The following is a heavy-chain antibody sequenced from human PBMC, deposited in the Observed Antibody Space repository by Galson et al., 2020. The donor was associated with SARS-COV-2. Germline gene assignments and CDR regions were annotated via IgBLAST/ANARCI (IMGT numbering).Heavy chain of an antibody. J-gene: IGHJ5*02. D-gene: IGHD6-19*01. V-gene: IGHV1-24*01. Sequence: ASVKVSCKVSGYTLTELSMHWVRQAPGKGLEWMGGFDPEDGETIYAQKFQGGVTMTEDTSTDTAYMELSSLRSEDTAVYYCATAPPVLAVAGTSYWFDPWGQGTLVTVSS. CDR3: ATAPPVLAVAGTSYWFDP. CDR1: GYTLTELS. CDR2: FDPEDGET.